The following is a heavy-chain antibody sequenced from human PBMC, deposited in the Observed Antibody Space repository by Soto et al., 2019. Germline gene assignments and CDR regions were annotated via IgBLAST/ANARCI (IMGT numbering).Heavy chain of an antibody. CDR1: GFSLSTSGVG. J-gene: IGHJ4*02. Sequence: QITLRESGPTLVEPTQTLTLTCTFSGFSLSTSGVGVGWIRQPPGKALDWLALIYWDGDIRYSASLKSRHTITKDTSKNQVVHTMTNMDPVDTATYYCALTLPEKWQVVFDWWGQGTLVTVSS. CDR3: ALTLPEKWQVVFDW. CDR2: IYWDGDI. D-gene: IGHD6-19*01. V-gene: IGHV2-5*02.